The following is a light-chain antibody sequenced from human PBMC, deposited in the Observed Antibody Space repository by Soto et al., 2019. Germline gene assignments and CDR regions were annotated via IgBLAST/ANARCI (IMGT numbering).Light chain of an antibody. Sequence: AIRMTQSPSSVSASTGDRVTITCRASQGISTYLAWYQQKPGKAPNLLIYGASTLQNGVPSRFTGSGSGTDFTLTITSLQSEDFANYYCQQYYVYPLLTFGPGTKV. CDR3: QQYYVYPLLT. CDR2: GAS. J-gene: IGKJ3*01. V-gene: IGKV1-8*01. CDR1: QGISTY.